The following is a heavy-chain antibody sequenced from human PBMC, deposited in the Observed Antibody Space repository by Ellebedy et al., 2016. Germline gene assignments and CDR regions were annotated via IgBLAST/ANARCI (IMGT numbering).Heavy chain of an antibody. V-gene: IGHV4-59*01. CDR2: VSNTGST. Sequence: SETLSLTCTVSGGSITNYYWSWIRQAPGKGLEWLGYVSNTGSTNYNPSLKSRVTLSVDTSKNQFSLKLNSISAADTGVYYCARGLTGYLNWFDPWGQGTLVTVSS. D-gene: IGHD3-9*01. CDR3: ARGLTGYLNWFDP. CDR1: GGSITNYY. J-gene: IGHJ5*02.